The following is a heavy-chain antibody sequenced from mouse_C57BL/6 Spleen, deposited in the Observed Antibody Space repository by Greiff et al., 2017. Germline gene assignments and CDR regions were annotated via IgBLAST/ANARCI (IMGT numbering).Heavy chain of an antibody. J-gene: IGHJ3*01. CDR2: ISDGGSYT. D-gene: IGHD2-3*01. V-gene: IGHV5-4*01. Sequence: EVHLVESGGGLVKPGGSLKLSCAASGFTFSSYAMSWVRQTPEKRLEWVATISDGGSYTYYPDNVKGRFTIARDNAKNNLYLQMSHQKSEDTAMYYCARDDGYYVVWAYWGQGTLVTVSA. CDR3: ARDDGYYVVWAY. CDR1: GFTFSSYA.